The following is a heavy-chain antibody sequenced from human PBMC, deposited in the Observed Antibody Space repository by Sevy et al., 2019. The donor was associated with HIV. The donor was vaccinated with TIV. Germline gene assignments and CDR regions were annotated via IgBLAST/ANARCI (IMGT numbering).Heavy chain of an antibody. J-gene: IGHJ6*02. Sequence: GGSLRLSCAASGFTFSNYAINWVRQAPGKGLEWVSRISGSGDSTFYGDSGKGRFNISRDNSKNTVHLQMNSLRVEDTAVYYCAKVVVPADIDPFYYYDYGMDVWGQGTTVTVSS. CDR2: ISGSGDST. CDR1: GFTFSNYA. CDR3: AKVVVPADIDPFYYYDYGMDV. V-gene: IGHV3-23*01. D-gene: IGHD2-2*01.